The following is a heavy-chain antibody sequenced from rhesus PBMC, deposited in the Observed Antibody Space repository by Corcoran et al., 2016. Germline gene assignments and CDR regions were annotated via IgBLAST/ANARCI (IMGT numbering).Heavy chain of an antibody. CDR1: GFTFSSYG. Sequence: EVQLVETGGGLAQPGGSLKRSCAASGFTFSSYGMSWVRQAPGKGLELVSAINSGGGRKYNADSATVRFTISRDNSKNTLSLQMNSLRAEDTAVYYCAKNTKFWTGYYFDYWGQGVLVTVSS. CDR3: AKNTKFWTGYYFDY. D-gene: IGHD3-3*01. V-gene: IGHV3S5*01. J-gene: IGHJ4*01. CDR2: INSGGGRK.